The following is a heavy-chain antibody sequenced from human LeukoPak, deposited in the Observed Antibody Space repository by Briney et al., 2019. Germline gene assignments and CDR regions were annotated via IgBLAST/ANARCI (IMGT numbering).Heavy chain of an antibody. Sequence: SETLSLTCTVSGYSIGIGYYWGWIRQTPGKGLEWIGSIYHSGATYYNPSLKSRVTISVDTSKNQFSLKLSSVTAADTAVYYCARADFYYDFWSGYYPRNWFDPWGQGTLVTVSS. CDR3: ARADFYYDFWSGYYPRNWFDP. V-gene: IGHV4-38-2*02. CDR2: IYHSGAT. J-gene: IGHJ5*02. CDR1: GYSIGIGYY. D-gene: IGHD3-3*01.